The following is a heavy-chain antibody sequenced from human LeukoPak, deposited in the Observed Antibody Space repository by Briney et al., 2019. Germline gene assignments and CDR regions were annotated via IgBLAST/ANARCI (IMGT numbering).Heavy chain of an antibody. J-gene: IGHJ4*02. CDR1: GFTFSSYW. V-gene: IGHV3-7*01. Sequence: PGGSLRLSCAASGFTFSSYWMSWVRRAPGKGLEWVANIKQDGSEKYYVDSVKGRFTFSRDNAKNSLYLQMNSLRAEDTAVYYCARDPFSYYYDSSGYSNWGQGTLVTVSS. CDR3: ARDPFSYYYDSSGYSN. D-gene: IGHD3-22*01. CDR2: IKQDGSEK.